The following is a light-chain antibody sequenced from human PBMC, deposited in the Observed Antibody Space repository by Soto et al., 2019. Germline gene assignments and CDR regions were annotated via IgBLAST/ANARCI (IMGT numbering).Light chain of an antibody. CDR1: HSLLYSADNNTY. CDR2: WAF. V-gene: IGKV4-1*01. Sequence: DIVMTQSPESLAVSLGRRATIKCESSHSLLYSADNNTYLAWYQQKPGLAPQLLIYWAFTRESGVPERFSGGGSEADFTLTISSLQPEDVATYYCQQYSSSPWTFGQGTKVDIK. CDR3: QQYSSSPWT. J-gene: IGKJ1*01.